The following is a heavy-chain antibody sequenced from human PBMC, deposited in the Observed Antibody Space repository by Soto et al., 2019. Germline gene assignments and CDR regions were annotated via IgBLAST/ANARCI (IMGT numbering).Heavy chain of an antibody. CDR2: IYHSGAT. Sequence: QVQLQESGPGLVKPSGTLSLTCAVSGDSISSSNWWSWVRQAPGKGLEWIGEIYHSGATTYNPSLKSRATISVDPSKNHFSLKLTSVTAADTAVYFCARDLGTGTDFWGRGTPVTVAS. V-gene: IGHV4-4*02. J-gene: IGHJ4*02. CDR3: ARDLGTGTDF. D-gene: IGHD1-1*01. CDR1: GDSISSSNW.